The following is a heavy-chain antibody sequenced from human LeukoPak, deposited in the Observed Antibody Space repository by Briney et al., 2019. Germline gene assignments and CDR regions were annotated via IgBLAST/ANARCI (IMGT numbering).Heavy chain of an antibody. CDR3: AREMGGVWYDSSGYYDY. D-gene: IGHD3-22*01. CDR1: GFTFSSYW. CDR2: IKQDGSEK. Sequence: GGSLRLSCAASGFTFSSYWMSWVRQAPGKGLEWVANIKQDGSEKYYVDSVKGRFNISRDNAKNSLYLQMNRLRAEDTAVYYCAREMGGVWYDSSGYYDYWGQGTLVTVSS. J-gene: IGHJ4*02. V-gene: IGHV3-7*01.